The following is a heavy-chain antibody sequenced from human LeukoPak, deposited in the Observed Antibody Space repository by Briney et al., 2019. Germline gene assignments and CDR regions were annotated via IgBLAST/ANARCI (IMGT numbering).Heavy chain of an antibody. CDR2: ISGSGGST. CDR1: GFTFSSYS. J-gene: IGHJ6*04. Sequence: GGSLRLSCAASGFTFSSYSMNWVRQAPGKGLEWVSAISGSGGSTYYADSVKGRFTISRDNSKNTLYLQMNSLRAEDTAVYYCAALGRKLYYPVWGKGTTVTVSS. D-gene: IGHD2-8*01. V-gene: IGHV3-23*01. CDR3: AALGRKLYYPV.